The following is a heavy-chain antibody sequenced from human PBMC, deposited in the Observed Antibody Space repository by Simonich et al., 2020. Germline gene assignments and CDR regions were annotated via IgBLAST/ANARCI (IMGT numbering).Heavy chain of an antibody. D-gene: IGHD7-27*01. CDR2: IKQDGSEK. CDR1: GFTFSSYW. CDR3: ARDGLGTAYYYYMDV. Sequence: EVQLVESGGGLVQPGGSLRLSCAASGFTFSSYWMSWVRQAPGKGREWVAKIKQDGSEKYYVDSVKGRFTNPRDNAKNSRYLQMNSLRAEDTAWYYWARDGLGTAYYYYMDVWGKGTTVTVSS. J-gene: IGHJ6*03. V-gene: IGHV3-7*01.